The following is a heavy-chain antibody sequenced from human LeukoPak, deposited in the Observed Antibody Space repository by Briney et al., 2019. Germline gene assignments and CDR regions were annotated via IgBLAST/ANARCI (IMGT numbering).Heavy chain of an antibody. Sequence: GGSLRLSCAASGFTFSSYGMHWVRQAPGKGLEWVAFIRYDGSNKYYADSVKGRFTISRDNSKNTLYLQMNSLRAEDTAVYYCAKERGNYFFDSSGWDYWGQGTLVTVSS. D-gene: IGHD3-22*01. CDR1: GFTFSSYG. V-gene: IGHV3-30*02. J-gene: IGHJ4*02. CDR3: AKERGNYFFDSSGWDY. CDR2: IRYDGSNK.